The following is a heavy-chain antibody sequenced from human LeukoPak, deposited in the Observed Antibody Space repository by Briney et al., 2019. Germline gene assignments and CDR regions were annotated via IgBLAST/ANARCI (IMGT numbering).Heavy chain of an antibody. J-gene: IGHJ4*02. CDR3: ASSQRITMVRGVIEKTTFGY. CDR2: IGTTGSYI. CDR1: GFTFSNYS. V-gene: IGHV3-21*01. D-gene: IGHD3-10*01. Sequence: GGSLRLSCAASGFTFSNYSMNWVRQAPGKGLEWVSSIGTTGSYIFYADSVKGRFTISRDNAKNSLYLQMNSLRAEDTAVYYCASSQRITMVRGVIEKTTFGYWGQGTLVTVSS.